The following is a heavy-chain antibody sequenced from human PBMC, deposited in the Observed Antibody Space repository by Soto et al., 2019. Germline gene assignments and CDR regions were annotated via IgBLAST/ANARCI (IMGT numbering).Heavy chain of an antibody. J-gene: IGHJ6*02. D-gene: IGHD3-10*01. V-gene: IGHV4-30-2*03. CDR1: GGSISSGGYS. CDR3: ARQPATTYGSAGPPDV. Sequence: PSETLSLTCAVSGGSISSGGYSWSWIRQPPGKGLEWIGSIYYSGSTYYNPSLKSRVTISVDTSKNQFSLKLSSVTAADTAVYYCARQPATTYGSAGPPDVWGQGTTVTVSS. CDR2: IYYSGST.